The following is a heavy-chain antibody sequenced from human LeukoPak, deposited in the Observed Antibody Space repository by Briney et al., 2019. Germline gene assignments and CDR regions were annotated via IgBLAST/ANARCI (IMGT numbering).Heavy chain of an antibody. J-gene: IGHJ6*03. CDR2: IKQDGSEK. CDR1: GFTFSSYW. Sequence: GGSLSLSCAASGFTFSSYWMSWVRQAPGKGLEWVANIKQDGSEKHYVDSVKGRFTTSRDNAKNSLYLQMNSLRAEDTAVYYCARDKNYSNYGYYYYYMDVWGKGTTVTVSS. V-gene: IGHV3-7*01. D-gene: IGHD4-11*01. CDR3: ARDKNYSNYGYYYYYMDV.